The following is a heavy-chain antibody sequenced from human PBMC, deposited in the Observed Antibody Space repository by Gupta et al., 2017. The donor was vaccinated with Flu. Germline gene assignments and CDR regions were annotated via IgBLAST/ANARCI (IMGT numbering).Heavy chain of an antibody. Sequence: EVQLLESGGGLVQPGGSLRLSCAASGFTFSSYAMSWVRQAPGKGLEWVSAISGSGGSTYYADSVKGRFTISRDNSKNTLYLQRNSLRAEDTAVYYCAKDQGWGDTAMVVYYYYGMDVWGQGTTVTVSS. D-gene: IGHD5-18*01. CDR2: ISGSGGST. J-gene: IGHJ6*02. V-gene: IGHV3-23*01. CDR1: GFTFSSYA. CDR3: AKDQGWGDTAMVVYYYYGMDV.